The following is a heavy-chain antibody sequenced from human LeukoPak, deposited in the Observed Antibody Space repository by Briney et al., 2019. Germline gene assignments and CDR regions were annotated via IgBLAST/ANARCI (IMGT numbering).Heavy chain of an antibody. CDR2: ISSSSGTI. V-gene: IGHV3-48*04. J-gene: IGHJ4*02. D-gene: IGHD3-22*01. Sequence: GGSLRLSCAASGFTFSSYSMNWVRQAPGKGLEWVSYISSSSGTIYYADSVKGRFTISRDNAKNSLYLQMNSLRAEDTAVYYCARGDSSGCPDYWGQGTLVTVSS. CDR3: ARGDSSGCPDY. CDR1: GFTFSSYS.